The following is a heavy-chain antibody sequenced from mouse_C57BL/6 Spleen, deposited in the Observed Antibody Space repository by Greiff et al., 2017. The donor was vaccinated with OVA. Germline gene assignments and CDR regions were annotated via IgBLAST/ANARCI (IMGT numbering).Heavy chain of an antibody. CDR1: GYSITSGYY. V-gene: IGHV3-6*01. D-gene: IGHD1-3*01. CDR3: ARPLNWFLAMDY. Sequence: DVQLQESGPGLVKPSQSLSLTCSVTGYSITSGYYWNWIRQFPGNKLEWMGYISYDGSNNYNPSLKNRISITRDTSKNQFFLKLNSVTTEDTATYYCARPLNWFLAMDYWGQGTSVTVSS. J-gene: IGHJ4*01. CDR2: ISYDGSN.